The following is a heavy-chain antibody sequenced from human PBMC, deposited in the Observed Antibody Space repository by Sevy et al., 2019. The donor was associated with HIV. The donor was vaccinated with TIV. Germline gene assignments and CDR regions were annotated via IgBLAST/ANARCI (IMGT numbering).Heavy chain of an antibody. Sequence: GGSLRLSCAASGFTFSSYGMHWVRQAPGKGLEWVAVISYDGSNKYYADSVKGRFTISRDNSKNTLYMKVNSLRTEDTAVYYCAKLGYSRSTSCYTGDKAFDIWGEGTMVTDSS. CDR2: ISYDGSNK. D-gene: IGHD2-2*02. CDR3: AKLGYSRSTSCYTGDKAFDI. CDR1: GFTFSSYG. J-gene: IGHJ3*02. V-gene: IGHV3-30*18.